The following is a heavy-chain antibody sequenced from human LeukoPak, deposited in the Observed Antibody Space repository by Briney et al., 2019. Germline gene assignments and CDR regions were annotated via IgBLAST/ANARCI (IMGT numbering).Heavy chain of an antibody. CDR2: IYTSGST. CDR3: ARGGELLNY. J-gene: IGHJ4*02. V-gene: IGHV4-61*02. Sequence: SETLSLTCTVSGGSVSSGTYYWTWIRQPAGKGLEWIGRIYTSGSTSYSPSLKSRVTISLDTSKNQFSLRLSSVTAADMAVYYCARGGELLNYLGQGTLVTVSS. CDR1: GGSVSSGTYY. D-gene: IGHD1-7*01.